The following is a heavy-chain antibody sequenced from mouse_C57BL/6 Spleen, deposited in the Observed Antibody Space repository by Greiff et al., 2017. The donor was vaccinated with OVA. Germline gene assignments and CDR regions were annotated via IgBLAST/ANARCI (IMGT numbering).Heavy chain of an antibody. CDR3: ARRYYVSFDY. Sequence: VQLKQSGPELVKPGASVKLSCKASGYAFSSSWMNWVKQRPGQGLEWIARIYPGDGDTNYNGKFKGKAPLTADKSSSTAYMHLSSLTSDDSAVCFCARRYYVSFDYWGQGTTLTVSS. J-gene: IGHJ2*01. CDR1: GYAFSSSW. D-gene: IGHD1-1*01. CDR2: IYPGDGDT. V-gene: IGHV1-82*01.